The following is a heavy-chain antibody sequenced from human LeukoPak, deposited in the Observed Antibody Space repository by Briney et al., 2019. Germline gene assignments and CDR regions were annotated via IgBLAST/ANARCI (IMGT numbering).Heavy chain of an antibody. V-gene: IGHV3-9*01. CDR2: ISWNSGSI. CDR1: GFTFDDYA. Sequence: GGSLRLSCAASGFTFDDYATHWVRQAPGKGLEWVSGISWNSGSIGYADSVKGRFTISRDNAKNSLYLQMNSLRAEDTALYYCAKGFYGDYVTDYWGQGTLVTVSS. D-gene: IGHD4-17*01. CDR3: AKGFYGDYVTDY. J-gene: IGHJ4*02.